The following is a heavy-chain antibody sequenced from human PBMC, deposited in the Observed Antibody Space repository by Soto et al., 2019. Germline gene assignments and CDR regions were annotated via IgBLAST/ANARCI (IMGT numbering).Heavy chain of an antibody. CDR1: GFTFSSYA. D-gene: IGHD6-19*01. CDR2: ISGSGGST. V-gene: IGHV3-23*01. Sequence: GGSLRLSCAASGFTFSSYAMSWVRQAPGKGLEWVSAISGSGGSTYYADSVKGRFTISRDNSKNTLYLQMNSLRAEDTAVYYCATAVAGTPNAFSGSGGVGNAELYFDYWGQGTLVTVSS. CDR3: ATAVAGTPNAFSGSGGVGNAELYFDY. J-gene: IGHJ4*02.